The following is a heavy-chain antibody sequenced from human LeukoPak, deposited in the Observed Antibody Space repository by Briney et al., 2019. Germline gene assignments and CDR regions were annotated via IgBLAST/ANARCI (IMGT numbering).Heavy chain of an antibody. V-gene: IGHV1-18*01. CDR1: GYSFTSYG. D-gene: IGHD2-15*01. CDR2: IGGYTGHT. CDR3: ARDGSCSGGSCAMDGWFDP. J-gene: IGHJ5*02. Sequence: ASVKVSCKTSGYSFTSYGVTWVRQAPGQGLEWMGWIGGYTGHTNYVQKFQGRVTMTTDTSTSTAYTELRSLTSDDTAVYYCARDGSCSGGSCAMDGWFDPWGQGTLVTASS.